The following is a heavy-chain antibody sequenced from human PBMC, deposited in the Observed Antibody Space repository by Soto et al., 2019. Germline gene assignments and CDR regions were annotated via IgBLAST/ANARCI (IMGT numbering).Heavy chain of an antibody. D-gene: IGHD6-13*01. CDR2: INPLPTSGST. CDR1: GYIFTNYY. Sequence: QVQLVQSGAEVKRPGASVKVSCKASGYIFTNYYIHWVRQAPGQGLEWMAIINPLPTSGSTNYAQKNQARVTVTRDTSTSTVYMELSSLKSEDTAIYYCARDLAAAAYWGQGTLVTVSS. J-gene: IGHJ4*02. V-gene: IGHV1-46*01. CDR3: ARDLAAAAY.